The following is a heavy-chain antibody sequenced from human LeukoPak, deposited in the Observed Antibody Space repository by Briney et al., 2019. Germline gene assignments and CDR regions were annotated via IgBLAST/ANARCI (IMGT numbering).Heavy chain of an antibody. CDR2: IYYSGST. Sequence: SETLSLTCTVSGGSISSYYWSWIRQPPGKGLEWIGYIYYSGSTNYNPSLKSRVTISVDTSKNQFSLKLSSVTAADTAVYYCARGLGGYCTGGNCPFDYWGQGTLVTVSS. V-gene: IGHV4-59*01. J-gene: IGHJ4*02. CDR3: ARGLGGYCTGGNCPFDY. CDR1: GGSISSYY. D-gene: IGHD2-15*01.